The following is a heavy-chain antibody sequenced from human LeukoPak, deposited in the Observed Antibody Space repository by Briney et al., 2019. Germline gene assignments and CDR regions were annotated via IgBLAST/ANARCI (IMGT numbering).Heavy chain of an antibody. Sequence: GGSLRLSCAGSGFSFSSNTMSWVRQAPGRGLEWVSAISNNGGRTDYADSVKGRFTISRDNSKSTLYLHMGSLRAEDTAVYYCARDEDTSALSEYWGQGTLVTVSS. CDR3: ARDEDTSALSEY. D-gene: IGHD2/OR15-2a*01. V-gene: IGHV3-23*01. CDR2: ISNNGGRT. CDR1: GFSFSSNT. J-gene: IGHJ4*02.